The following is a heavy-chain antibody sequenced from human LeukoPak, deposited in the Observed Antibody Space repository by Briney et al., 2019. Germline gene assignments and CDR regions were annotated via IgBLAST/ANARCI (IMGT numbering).Heavy chain of an antibody. CDR2: IYSGGST. Sequence: GGSLRLSCAASGFTVSSNYMSWVRQAPGKGLEWVSVIYSGGSTYYADSVKGRFTISRDNSKNTLYLQMNSLRAEDTAVYYCARASGSYYDSSGYYSSGYYYYGMDVCGQGTTVTVSS. CDR3: ARASGSYYDSSGYYSSGYYYYGMDV. V-gene: IGHV3-53*01. D-gene: IGHD3-22*01. CDR1: GFTVSSNY. J-gene: IGHJ6*02.